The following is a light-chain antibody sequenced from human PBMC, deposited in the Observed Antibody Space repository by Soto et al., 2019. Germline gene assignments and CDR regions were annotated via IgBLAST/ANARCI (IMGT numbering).Light chain of an antibody. Sequence: DIQMTQSPSSLTASIGDRVTISCRASQGFSNSLAWYQQKPGKVPTLLIYGASILQSGVPSRFSGSGSGTKFTLTISCLQPEDVATYFCQKYDSAPLTFGGGTKVDIK. CDR3: QKYDSAPLT. V-gene: IGKV1-27*01. CDR1: QGFSNS. CDR2: GAS. J-gene: IGKJ4*01.